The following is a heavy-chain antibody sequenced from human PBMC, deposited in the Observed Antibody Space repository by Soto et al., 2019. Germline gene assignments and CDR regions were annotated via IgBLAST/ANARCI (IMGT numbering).Heavy chain of an antibody. Sequence: ASVKVSCKASGYTFTGYYMHWVRQAPGQGLEWMGGFDPEDGETIYAQKFQGRVTMTEDTSTDTAYMELSSLRSEDTAVYYCATGVALVRGVTARDYWGQGTLVTVSS. CDR2: FDPEDGET. V-gene: IGHV1-24*01. CDR3: ATGVALVRGVTARDY. CDR1: GYTFTGYY. J-gene: IGHJ4*02. D-gene: IGHD3-10*01.